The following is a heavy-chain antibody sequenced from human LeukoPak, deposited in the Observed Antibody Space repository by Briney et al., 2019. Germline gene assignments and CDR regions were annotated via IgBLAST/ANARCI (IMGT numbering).Heavy chain of an antibody. CDR1: GYTFTSYS. CDR3: ARDRGSGWSRYYYYMDV. Sequence: ASVKVSCKASGYTFTSYSISWVRQAPGQGLEWMGWISAYNGNTNYAQKLQGRVTMTTDTSTSTAYMELRSLRSDDTAVYYCARDRGSGWSRYYYYMDVWGKGTTVTVSS. D-gene: IGHD6-19*01. CDR2: ISAYNGNT. V-gene: IGHV1-18*01. J-gene: IGHJ6*03.